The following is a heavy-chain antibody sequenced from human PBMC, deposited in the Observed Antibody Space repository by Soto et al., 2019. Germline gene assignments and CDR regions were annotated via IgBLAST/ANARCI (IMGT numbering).Heavy chain of an antibody. D-gene: IGHD3-10*01. J-gene: IGHJ4*02. CDR3: GKGFYGSGGPDV. CDR2: IYYSGST. V-gene: IGHV4-31*03. Sequence: SETLSLTCTVSGGSISSGGYYWSWIRQHPGKGLEWIGYIYYSGSTYYNPSLKSRVTISVDTSKNQFSLKLSSVTAADTAVYYCGKGFYGSGGPDVWGPGTLVTVSS. CDR1: GGSISSGGYY.